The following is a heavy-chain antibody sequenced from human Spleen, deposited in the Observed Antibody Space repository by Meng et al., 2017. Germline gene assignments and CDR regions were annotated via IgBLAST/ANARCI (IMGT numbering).Heavy chain of an antibody. D-gene: IGHD6-13*01. Sequence: QGRLGTVGAEVKKPGASVKVSCKASGYTFPDYWLHWVRRAPGQGLEWMGRINPKSGDTHYAQRFQGRVTMTGDTSISTAYMELSGLRSDDTAMYHCARDEDISAAGKLFGDYWGQGTLVTVSS. J-gene: IGHJ4*02. CDR2: INPKSGDT. CDR3: ARDEDISAAGKLFGDY. V-gene: IGHV1-2*06. CDR1: GYTFPDYW.